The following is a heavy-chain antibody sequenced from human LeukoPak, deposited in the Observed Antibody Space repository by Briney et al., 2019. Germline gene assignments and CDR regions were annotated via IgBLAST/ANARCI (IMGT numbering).Heavy chain of an antibody. CDR2: ISSSGSTI. V-gene: IGHV3-48*03. J-gene: IGHJ6*04. D-gene: IGHD3-10*02. CDR3: AELGITMIGGV. CDR1: GVTFSSYE. Sequence: QAGGSLRLSCAASGVTFSSYEMNWVRQAPGKGLEGVSYISSSGSTIYYADSVKGRFTSSRDNAKNSLYLQMNSLRAEDTAVYYCAELGITMIGGVWGKGTTVTISS.